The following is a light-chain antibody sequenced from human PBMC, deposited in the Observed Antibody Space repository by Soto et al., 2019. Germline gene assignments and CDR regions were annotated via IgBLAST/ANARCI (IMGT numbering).Light chain of an antibody. Sequence: QSALTQPPSLSGTPGQRAPTSFFGRNSNIGRYSVNWYQHFPGTAPKILIYSDDERPSGVPDRFSGSKSGTSASLAISGLQSEDEAEYYCAAWDDNLNGPLFGGGTKVTVL. CDR2: SDD. V-gene: IGLV1-44*01. J-gene: IGLJ3*02. CDR1: NSNIGRYS. CDR3: AAWDDNLNGPL.